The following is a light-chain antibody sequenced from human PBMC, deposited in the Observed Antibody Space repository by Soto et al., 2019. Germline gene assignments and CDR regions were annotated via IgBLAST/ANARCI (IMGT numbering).Light chain of an antibody. CDR3: QQYNNWPFT. CDR1: QSISSN. V-gene: IGKV3-15*01. J-gene: IGKJ3*01. Sequence: EIVMTQSPATLSVSPGERATLSCRASQSISSNLAWYQQKPGQAPRLLIYGASTRATGIPATFSGSGSGTEFTPTISRLQSEDFAVYYCQQYNNWPFTFGPGTKVDIK. CDR2: GAS.